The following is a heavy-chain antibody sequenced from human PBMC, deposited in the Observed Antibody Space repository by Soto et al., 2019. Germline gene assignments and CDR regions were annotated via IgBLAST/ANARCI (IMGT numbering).Heavy chain of an antibody. D-gene: IGHD6-13*01. J-gene: IGHJ6*02. CDR2: IYPGDSDT. CDR3: ARHQYSSSFNSAYYYGMDV. V-gene: IGHV5-51*01. Sequence: TGESLKISCKGSRYSFTSYWIGWVRQMPGKGLEWMGIIYPGDSDTRYSPSFQGQVTISADKSISTAYLQWSSLKASDTAMYYCARHQYSSSFNSAYYYGMDVWGQGXTVTVSS. CDR1: RYSFTSYW.